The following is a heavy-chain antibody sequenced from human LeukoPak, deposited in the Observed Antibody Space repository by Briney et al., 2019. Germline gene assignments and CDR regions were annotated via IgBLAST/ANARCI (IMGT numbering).Heavy chain of an antibody. D-gene: IGHD3-22*01. CDR1: GGTFSSYA. V-gene: IGHV1-69*06. CDR2: IIPIFGTA. Sequence: GASVKVSCKASGGTFSSYAISWVRQAPGQGLEWMGGIIPIFGTANYAQKFQGRVTITADKSTSTAYMELSSLRSEDTAVYYCARDRYYDSSGYYWHYYYMDVWGKGTTVTVS. CDR3: ARDRYYDSSGYYWHYYYMDV. J-gene: IGHJ6*03.